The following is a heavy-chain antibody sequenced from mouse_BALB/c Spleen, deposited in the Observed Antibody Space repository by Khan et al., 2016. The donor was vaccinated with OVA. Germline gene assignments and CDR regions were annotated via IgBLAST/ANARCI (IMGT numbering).Heavy chain of an antibody. Sequence: EVQLVVSGGDLVKPGGSLKLSCAASGFTFSTYGMSLVRPTPDKRLEWVATVSTGGGYTYYPDSVTGRFTISRDNAKNTLYLQMSGLKSEDTAMFYCTRLAYYYDSEGFAYWGQGTLVTVSA. J-gene: IGHJ3*01. CDR3: TRLAYYYDSEGFAY. CDR2: VSTGGGYT. V-gene: IGHV5-6*01. CDR1: GFTFSTYG. D-gene: IGHD1-1*01.